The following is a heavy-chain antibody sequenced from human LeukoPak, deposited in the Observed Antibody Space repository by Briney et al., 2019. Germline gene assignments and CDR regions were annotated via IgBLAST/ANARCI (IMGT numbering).Heavy chain of an antibody. Sequence: PSETLSLTCAVSGGSISSSTWWSWVRPPPGKGLGWIGQIYQSGSTNYNPSLKSRVTISVDTSKNQFSLKLSSVTAADTAVYYCARLANTIFGVGYLDYWGQGTLVTVSS. V-gene: IGHV4-4*02. D-gene: IGHD3-3*01. CDR1: GGSISSSTW. J-gene: IGHJ4*02. CDR2: IYQSGST. CDR3: ARLANTIFGVGYLDY.